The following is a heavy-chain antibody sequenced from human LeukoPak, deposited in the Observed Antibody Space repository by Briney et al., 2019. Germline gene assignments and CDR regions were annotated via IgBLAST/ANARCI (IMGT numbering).Heavy chain of an antibody. D-gene: IGHD6-19*01. J-gene: IGHJ4*02. CDR2: MNANRGDT. CDR1: GYTFTGYY. CDR3: ARSLGSGWKDH. V-gene: IGHV1-2*02. Sequence: ASVKVSCKASGYTFTGYYMHWVRQAPGEGLEWMGWMNANRGDTNYAQKFQGRVTMTRATSISTAFMELTSLRSDDTAVYYCARSLGSGWKDHWGQGTLVTVSS.